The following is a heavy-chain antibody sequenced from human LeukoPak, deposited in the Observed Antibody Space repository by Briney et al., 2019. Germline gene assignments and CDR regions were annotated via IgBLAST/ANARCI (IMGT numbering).Heavy chain of an antibody. Sequence: SETLSLTCTVSGGSISNSNWWNWVCPPPGKGLEWIGEIYHSGSTNYNPSLRSRVTISVDRSKNQFALKLTSVTAADTAVYYCARGQGSYGDYWGQGTLVIVSS. CDR1: GGSISNSNW. CDR2: IYHSGST. D-gene: IGHD5-18*01. J-gene: IGHJ4*02. CDR3: ARGQGSYGDY. V-gene: IGHV4-4*02.